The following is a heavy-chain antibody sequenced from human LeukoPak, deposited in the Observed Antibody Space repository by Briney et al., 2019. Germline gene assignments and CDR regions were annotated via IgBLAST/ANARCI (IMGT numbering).Heavy chain of an antibody. CDR1: GGSISSSSYY. V-gene: IGHV4-39*01. Sequence: SETLSLTCTVSGGSISSSSYYWGWIRQPPGKGLEWIGSIYYSGSTYYNPSLKSRVTISVDTSKNQFSLKLSSVTAADTAVYYCARRDRCSSTSCYGWFDPWGQGTLVPVSS. D-gene: IGHD2-2*01. CDR2: IYYSGST. CDR3: ARRDRCSSTSCYGWFDP. J-gene: IGHJ5*02.